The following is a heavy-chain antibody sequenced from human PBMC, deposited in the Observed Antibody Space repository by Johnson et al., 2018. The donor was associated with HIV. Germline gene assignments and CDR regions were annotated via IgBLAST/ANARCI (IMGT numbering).Heavy chain of an antibody. Sequence: VQLVESGGGVVQPGTSLRLSCAASGFTFSSYGIHWVRQAPGKGLEWVAFIWHDGRDVYYADSVKGRYIISRDNAKNALYLQMNSLRAEDTAVYYCAREPGYSSGPDAFDLWGQGTMVTVSS. D-gene: IGHD6-19*01. CDR2: IWHDGRDV. V-gene: IGHV3-33*01. CDR3: AREPGYSSGPDAFDL. CDR1: GFTFSSYG. J-gene: IGHJ3*01.